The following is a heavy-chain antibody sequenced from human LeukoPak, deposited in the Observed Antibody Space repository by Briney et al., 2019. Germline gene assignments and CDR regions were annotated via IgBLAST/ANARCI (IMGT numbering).Heavy chain of an antibody. CDR2: IKQHGSEK. CDR1: GFTFSSYW. CDR3: ARAGVAAAAPDY. J-gene: IGHJ4*02. V-gene: IGHV3-7*01. Sequence: GGSLRLSCAASGFTFSSYWMSWVRQAPGKGLEWVANIKQHGSEKYYVDSVKGRFTSSRDNAKNSLYLQMNSLRAEDTAVYYCARAGVAAAAPDYWGQGTLVTVSS. D-gene: IGHD6-13*01.